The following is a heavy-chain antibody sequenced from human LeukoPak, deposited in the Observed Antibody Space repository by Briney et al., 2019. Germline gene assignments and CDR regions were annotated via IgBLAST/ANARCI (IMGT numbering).Heavy chain of an antibody. J-gene: IGHJ3*02. V-gene: IGHV4-34*01. CDR1: GGSFSGYY. CDR3: AKSNGYGLVDI. CDR2: INHSGST. D-gene: IGHD3-10*01. Sequence: SETLSLTCAVYGGSFSGYYWSWIRQPPGKGLEWIGEINHSGSTNCNPSLKSRVTISLDTSRNQFSLKLNSVTAADTAVYYCAKSNGYGLVDIWGQGTMVTVSS.